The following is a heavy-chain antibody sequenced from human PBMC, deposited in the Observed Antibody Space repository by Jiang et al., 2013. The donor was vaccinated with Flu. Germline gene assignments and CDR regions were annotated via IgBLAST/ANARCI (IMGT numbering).Heavy chain of an antibody. CDR1: GFTFSSYA. Sequence: VQLVESGGGLVQPGGSLRLSCAASGFTFSSYAMSWVRQAPGKGLEWVSAISGSGGSTYYADSVKGRFTISRDNSKNTLYLQMNSLRAEDTAVYYCAKDGHGYYDSSGYYPDYWGQGTLVTVSS. J-gene: IGHJ4*02. CDR3: AKDGHGYYDSSGYYPDY. CDR2: ISGSGGST. D-gene: IGHD3-22*01. V-gene: IGHV3-23*04.